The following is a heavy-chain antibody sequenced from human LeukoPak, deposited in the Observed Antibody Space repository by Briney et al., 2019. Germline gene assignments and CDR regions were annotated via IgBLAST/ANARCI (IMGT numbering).Heavy chain of an antibody. CDR1: GGSFSGYY. CDR3: ARGQNFWSGYYRGYFDY. J-gene: IGHJ4*02. CDR2: INHSGST. Sequence: SETLSLTCAVYGGSFSGYYWSWIRQPPGKGLEWIGEINHSGSTNYNPSLKSRLTISVDTSKTQFSVMLRSVTAADTAVYYCARGQNFWSGYYRGYFDYWGQGTLVTVSS. V-gene: IGHV4-34*01. D-gene: IGHD3-3*01.